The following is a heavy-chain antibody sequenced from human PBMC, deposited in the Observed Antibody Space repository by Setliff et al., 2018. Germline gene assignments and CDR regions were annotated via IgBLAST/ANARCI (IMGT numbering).Heavy chain of an antibody. CDR2: IHQTENT. Sequence: SETLSLTCDVSGYFIVYGYHWGGVRQPPGKGLEWIGSIHQTENTYYNPSLKSRVTISVDTSKNQFSLKLSSVTAADTAVYYCARLHYDYVWGSYRTSDYYYYYYMDVWGKGTTVTVSS. J-gene: IGHJ6*03. V-gene: IGHV4-38-2*01. D-gene: IGHD3-16*02. CDR1: GYFIVYGYH. CDR3: ARLHYDYVWGSYRTSDYYYYYYMDV.